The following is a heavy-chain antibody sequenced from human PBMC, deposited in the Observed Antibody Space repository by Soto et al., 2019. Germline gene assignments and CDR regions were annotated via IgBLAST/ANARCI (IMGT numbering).Heavy chain of an antibody. CDR3: ARLAWDLFFDY. D-gene: IGHD1-26*01. J-gene: IGHJ4*02. Sequence: SETLSLTCTVSGDSISSRSNYWGWIRQPPGKGLEWIGSIYYTGSTYYNPSLKNRVTISVDTSKNQFSLKLSSVTAADTAVYYCARLAWDLFFDYWGQGTLVTVSS. CDR1: GDSISSRSNY. V-gene: IGHV4-39*01. CDR2: IYYTGST.